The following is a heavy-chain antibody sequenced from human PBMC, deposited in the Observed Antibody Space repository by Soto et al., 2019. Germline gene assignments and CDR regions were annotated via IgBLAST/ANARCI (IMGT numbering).Heavy chain of an antibody. V-gene: IGHV1-69*13. CDR2: IIPIFGTA. CDR1: GGTFSSYA. D-gene: IGHD3-10*01. Sequence: SSVKVSCKASGGTFSSYAISWVRQAPGQGLEWMGGIIPIFGTANYAQKFQGRVTITADESTSTAYMELSSLRSEDTAVYYCARGRVVRGVMKDAFDIWGQGTMVTVSS. CDR3: ARGRVVRGVMKDAFDI. J-gene: IGHJ3*02.